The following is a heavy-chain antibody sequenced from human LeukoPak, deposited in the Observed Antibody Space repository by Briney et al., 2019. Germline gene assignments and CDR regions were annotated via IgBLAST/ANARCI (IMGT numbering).Heavy chain of an antibody. V-gene: IGHV4-34*01. D-gene: IGHD6-13*01. Sequence: MPSETLSLTCAVYGGSFSGYYWSWIRQPPGKGLEWIGEINHSESTNYNPSLKSRVTVSVDTSKNQFSLKLSSVTAADTAVYYCATRPDIAAAGPGWFDPWGQGTLVTVSS. CDR3: ATRPDIAAAGPGWFDP. CDR2: INHSEST. CDR1: GGSFSGYY. J-gene: IGHJ5*02.